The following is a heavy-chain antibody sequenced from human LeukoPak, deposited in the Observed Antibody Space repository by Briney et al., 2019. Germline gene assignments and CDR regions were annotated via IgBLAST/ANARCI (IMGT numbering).Heavy chain of an antibody. D-gene: IGHD7-27*01. V-gene: IGHV4-59*08. J-gene: IGHJ4*02. CDR1: GGSISSYY. CDR3: ARGFRGDNFDY. CDR2: MYHSGST. Sequence: SETLSLTCIVSGGSISSYYWSWIRQPPGKGLEWIGTMYHSGSTNYNPSLKSRVTISVDTSKNQFSLKLSSVTAADTAVYFCARGFRGDNFDYWGQGTLVTVSS.